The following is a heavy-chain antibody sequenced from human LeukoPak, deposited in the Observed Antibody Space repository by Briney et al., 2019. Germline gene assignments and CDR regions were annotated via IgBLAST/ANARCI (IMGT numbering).Heavy chain of an antibody. CDR3: AKGGGWFGELSSFFDY. Sequence: GGSQRLSCAASGFTFSSYAMSWVRQAPGKGLEWVSAISGSGGSTYYADSVKGRFTISRDNSKNTLYLQMNSPRAEDTAVYYCAKGGGWFGELSSFFDYWGQGTLVTVSS. J-gene: IGHJ4*02. V-gene: IGHV3-23*01. CDR1: GFTFSSYA. CDR2: ISGSGGST. D-gene: IGHD3-10*01.